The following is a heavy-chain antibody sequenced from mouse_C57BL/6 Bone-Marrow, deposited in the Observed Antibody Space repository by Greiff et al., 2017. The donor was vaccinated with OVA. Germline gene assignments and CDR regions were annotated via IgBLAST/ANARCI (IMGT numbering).Heavy chain of an antibody. Sequence: EVKLVESGGGLVQPKGSLKLSCAASGFSFNTYAMNWVRQAPGKGLEWVARIRSKSNNYATYYADSVKDRFTISRDDSESMLYLQMNNLKTEDTAMYYCVGCYWDFDVWGTGTTVTVSS. CDR2: IRSKSNNYAT. J-gene: IGHJ1*03. CDR3: VGCYWDFDV. CDR1: GFSFNTYA. V-gene: IGHV10-1*01.